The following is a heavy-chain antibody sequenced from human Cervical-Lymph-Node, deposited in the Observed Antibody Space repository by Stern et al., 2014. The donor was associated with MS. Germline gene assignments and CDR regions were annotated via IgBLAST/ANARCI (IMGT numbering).Heavy chain of an antibody. CDR3: ARGGYGDSYFDY. CDR2: ISSRIRTK. CDR1: GFTFRTYS. V-gene: IGHV3-48*01. J-gene: IGHJ4*02. D-gene: IGHD4-17*01. Sequence: EVQLVEFGGGLVQPGGSLRLSCAASGFTFRTYSMNWVRQAPGKGLEWDSYISSRIRTKHDSDSVKGRFTISRDNAKNSLYLQMNSLRAEDTAVYYCARGGYGDSYFDYCGQGTLVTVSS.